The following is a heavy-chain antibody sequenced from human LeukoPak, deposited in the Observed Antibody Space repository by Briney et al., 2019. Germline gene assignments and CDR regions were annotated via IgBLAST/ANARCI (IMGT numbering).Heavy chain of an antibody. J-gene: IGHJ5*02. CDR3: VRHCPYPPCNWFTP. Sequence: SETLSLTCTVSGGSIDTRIYFWGWIRQFPEKGREWIGKIHYNESTYYNPSLHKRVNIAVNTSNNQFSLRMSSVTAADTAVYCCVRHCPYPPCNWFTPWGQGTLVTVSS. CDR2: IHYNEST. V-gene: IGHV4-39*01. CDR1: GGSIDTRIYF.